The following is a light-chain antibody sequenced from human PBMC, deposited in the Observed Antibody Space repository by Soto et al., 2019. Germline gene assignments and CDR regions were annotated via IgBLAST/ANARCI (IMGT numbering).Light chain of an antibody. J-gene: IGKJ5*01. CDR1: QSISGW. CDR3: QQANSFPIT. CDR2: VAS. V-gene: IGKV1-12*01. Sequence: DIQMTQSPPSVSASVGDRVTITCRASQSISGWLAWYQQKPGKAPKPLIYVASNLHTRVPSRFSGSGSGTDFTLTISSLQPEDFATYYCQQANSFPITFGQGKRLEIK.